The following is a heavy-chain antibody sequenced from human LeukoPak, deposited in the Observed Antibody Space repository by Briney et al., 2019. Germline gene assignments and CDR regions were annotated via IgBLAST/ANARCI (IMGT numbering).Heavy chain of an antibody. CDR3: ARHSSGWYQY. CDR1: GGSISSYY. CDR2: IYYSGST. V-gene: IGHV4-59*08. J-gene: IGHJ4*02. Sequence: SETLSLTCTVSGGSISSYYWSWIRQPPGKGLEWIGYIYYSGSTNYNPSLKSRVTISVNTSKNQFSLTLSSVAAADTAVYYCARHSSGWYQYWGQGTLVTVSS. D-gene: IGHD6-19*01.